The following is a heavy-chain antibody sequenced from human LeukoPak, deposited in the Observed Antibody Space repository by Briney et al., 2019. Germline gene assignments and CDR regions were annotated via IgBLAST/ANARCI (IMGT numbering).Heavy chain of an antibody. J-gene: IGHJ4*02. CDR3: AGDDCSTTPCYAY. V-gene: IGHV3-33*01. D-gene: IGHD2-2*01. CDR1: GFTFSSYG. CDR2: IWYDGSNK. Sequence: GRSLRLSCAASGFTFSSYGMHWVRQAPGKGLEWVAVIWYDGSNKYYADSVKGRFTISRDNSKNTLYLQMNGLKAEDTAVYYCAGDDCSTTPCYAYWGQGTLVTVSS.